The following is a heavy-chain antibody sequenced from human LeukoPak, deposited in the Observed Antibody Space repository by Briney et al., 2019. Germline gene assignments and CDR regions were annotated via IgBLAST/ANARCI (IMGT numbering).Heavy chain of an antibody. J-gene: IGHJ6*03. CDR2: TRYDGAYK. CDR3: AKDTSLWTTYYYMDV. V-gene: IGHV3-30*02. Sequence: PGGSLRLSCVASGFSFSTYGMHWVRQSPGKGLEWVAMTRYDGAYKYYPDSVEGRFTISRYNSKSTLYLQMNSLRGEDTAFYYCAKDTSLWTTYYYMDVWGKGTTVTVSS. CDR1: GFSFSTYG. D-gene: IGHD3/OR15-3a*01.